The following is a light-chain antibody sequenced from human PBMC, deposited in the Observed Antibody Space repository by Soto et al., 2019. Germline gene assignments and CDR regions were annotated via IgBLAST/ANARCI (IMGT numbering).Light chain of an antibody. CDR2: GNS. V-gene: IGLV1-40*01. CDR1: SSNIGAGYD. CDR3: QSYDSSLSGWV. Sequence: QAVVTQPPSLSGAPGQRVTISCTGSSSNIGAGYDVHWYQQLPGTAPKLLISGNSNRPSGVPDRFSGSKSGTSASLAITGLQAEDEADYYCQSYDSSLSGWVFGGGTKLTVL. J-gene: IGLJ3*02.